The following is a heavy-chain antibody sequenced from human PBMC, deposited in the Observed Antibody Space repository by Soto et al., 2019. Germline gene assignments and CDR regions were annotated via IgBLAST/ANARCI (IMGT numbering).Heavy chain of an antibody. CDR1: GGTFSSYA. Sequence: SVKVSCKASGGTFSSYAISWVRQAPVQGLEWMGGIIPIFGTANYAQKFQGRVTITADESTSTAYMELSSLRSEDTAVYYCASAPFQAADHYYYYGMDVWGQGTTVTVSS. V-gene: IGHV1-69*13. CDR3: ASAPFQAADHYYYYGMDV. J-gene: IGHJ6*02. CDR2: IIPIFGTA. D-gene: IGHD6-25*01.